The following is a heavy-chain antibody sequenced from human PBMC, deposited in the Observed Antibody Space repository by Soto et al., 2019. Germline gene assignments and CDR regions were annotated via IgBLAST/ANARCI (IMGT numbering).Heavy chain of an antibody. CDR2: INHSGST. CDR1: GGSFSGYY. D-gene: IGHD5-18*01. J-gene: IGHJ6*04. CDR3: ARSRGYSYGMFDY. Sequence: ETLSLTCAVYGGSFSGYYWSWIRQPPGKGLEWIGEINHSGSTNYNPSLKSRVTISVDTSKNQFSLKLSSVTAADTAVYYCARSRGYSYGMFDYWGKGTTVTVSS. V-gene: IGHV4-34*01.